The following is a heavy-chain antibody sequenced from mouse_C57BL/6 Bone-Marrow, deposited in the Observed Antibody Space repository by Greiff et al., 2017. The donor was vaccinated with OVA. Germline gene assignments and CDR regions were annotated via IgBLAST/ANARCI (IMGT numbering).Heavy chain of an antibody. CDR2: IDPENGDT. D-gene: IGHD2-4*01. CDR3: TRDYGSAMDY. V-gene: IGHV14-4*01. Sequence: EVQLQQSGAELVRPGASVKLSCTASGFNIKDDYMHWVKQRPEQGREWIGWIDPENGDTEYASKFQGKATITADPSSNTAYLQLSSLTSEDTAVYYCTRDYGSAMDYWGQGTSVTVSS. CDR1: GFNIKDDY. J-gene: IGHJ4*01.